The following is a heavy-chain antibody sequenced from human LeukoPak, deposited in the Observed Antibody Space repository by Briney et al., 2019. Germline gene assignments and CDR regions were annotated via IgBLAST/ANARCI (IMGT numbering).Heavy chain of an antibody. CDR1: GFTFSSYW. CDR2: IKQESGEI. Sequence: GGSLRLSCVASGFTFSSYWMSWVRRAPGKGPEWVANIKQESGEIYYVDSVKGRFTISRDNAKNSLYLQMNSLRAEDTAVYYCARDKIVGPTRFDYWGQGILVTVSS. D-gene: IGHD1-26*01. V-gene: IGHV3-7*01. J-gene: IGHJ4*02. CDR3: ARDKIVGPTRFDY.